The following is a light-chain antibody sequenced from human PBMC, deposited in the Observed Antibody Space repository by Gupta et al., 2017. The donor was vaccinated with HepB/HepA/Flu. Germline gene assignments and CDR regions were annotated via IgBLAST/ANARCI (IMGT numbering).Light chain of an antibody. Sequence: QSVLTQPPSVSGAPGQRVTIPCTGSSTNIGTGYDVHWYQQLPGTAPKLLIYGNHNRPSGVPDRFSGSKSGTSASLAITGLQAEDEADYYCQSYDSRLRNSVVFGGGTKLTVL. CDR1: STNIGTGYD. CDR3: QSYDSRLRNSVV. CDR2: GNH. J-gene: IGLJ2*01. V-gene: IGLV1-40*01.